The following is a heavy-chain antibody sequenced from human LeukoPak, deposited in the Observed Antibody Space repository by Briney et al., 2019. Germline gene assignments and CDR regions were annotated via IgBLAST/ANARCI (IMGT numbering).Heavy chain of an antibody. CDR3: AREAPLRFLEWPGPPYGMDV. Sequence: ASVKVSCKASGYTFTSYGISWVRQAPGQGLEWMGWISAYNGNTNYAQKLQGRVTMTTDTSTSTAYMELRSLRSDDTAVYYCAREAPLRFLEWPGPPYGMDVWGQGTTVTVSS. V-gene: IGHV1-18*01. J-gene: IGHJ6*02. D-gene: IGHD3-3*01. CDR2: ISAYNGNT. CDR1: GYTFTSYG.